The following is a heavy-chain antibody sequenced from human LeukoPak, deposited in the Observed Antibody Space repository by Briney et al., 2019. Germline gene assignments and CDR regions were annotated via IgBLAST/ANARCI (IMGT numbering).Heavy chain of an antibody. D-gene: IGHD6-13*01. J-gene: IGHJ1*01. V-gene: IGHV3-48*01. CDR1: GFTFSSYS. CDR3: ARAGITTTGPLFQH. Sequence: GGSLRLSCAASGFTFSSYSMNWVRQAPGKGLEWVSYISSSSSTIYNADSVKGRFTISRDNAKSSLYLQMNSLRAEDTAVYYCARAGITTTGPLFQHWGQGTLVTVSS. CDR2: ISSSSSTI.